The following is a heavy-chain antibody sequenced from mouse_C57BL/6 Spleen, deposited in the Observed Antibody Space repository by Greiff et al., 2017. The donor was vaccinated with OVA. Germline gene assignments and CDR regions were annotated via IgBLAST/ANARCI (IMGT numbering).Heavy chain of an antibody. V-gene: IGHV5-4*03. CDR1: GFTFSSYA. CDR2: ISDGGSYT. J-gene: IGHJ3*01. Sequence: EVMLVESGGGLVKPGGSLKLSCAASGFTFSSYAMSWVRQTPEKRLEWVATISDGGSYTYYPDNVKGRLTISRDNAKNNLYLQMSHLKSEDTAMYYCARVAFTTVVATPFSYWGQGTLVTVSA. D-gene: IGHD1-1*01. CDR3: ARVAFTTVVATPFSY.